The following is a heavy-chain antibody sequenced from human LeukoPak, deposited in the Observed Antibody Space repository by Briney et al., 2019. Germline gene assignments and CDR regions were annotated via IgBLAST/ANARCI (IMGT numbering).Heavy chain of an antibody. CDR3: ARDPYSSSWRYFDY. V-gene: IGHV3-21*01. CDR2: ISSSSSYI. J-gene: IGHJ4*02. Sequence: PGGSLRLACAASGFTFSSYEMNWVRQAPGKGLEWVSSISSSSSYIYYADAVKGRFTISRDNAKNSLYLQMNSLRAEDTAVYYCARDPYSSSWRYFDYWGQGTLVTVSS. CDR1: GFTFSSYE. D-gene: IGHD6-13*01.